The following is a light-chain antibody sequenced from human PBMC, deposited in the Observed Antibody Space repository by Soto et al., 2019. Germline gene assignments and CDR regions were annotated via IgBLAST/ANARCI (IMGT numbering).Light chain of an antibody. V-gene: IGKV1-5*01. J-gene: IGKJ1*01. CDR1: QSISGW. CDR2: DAS. CDR3: QHYNSYSEA. Sequence: DSQMSQAPSSLSASVGDRVTLTCRASQSISGWLAWYQQKPGKAPKLLIYDASTLESGVPSRFSGSGSGTEFTLTISSLQPDDFATYYCQHYNSYSEAFGQGTKVDNK.